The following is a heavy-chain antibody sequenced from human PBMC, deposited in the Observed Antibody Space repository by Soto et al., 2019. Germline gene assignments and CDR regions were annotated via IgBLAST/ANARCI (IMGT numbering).Heavy chain of an antibody. J-gene: IGHJ4*02. Sequence: QVRLQESGPGLVKPSQTLSLTCTVSGGSINSGGYYWNWIRQHPGQGLEWIGYIYYSGSTDYNPSLKSRVTISVDTSKNQFSLNLSSVTAADTAVYFCARWPLYSDMWGYFESWGQGTLVTVSA. D-gene: IGHD4-17*01. V-gene: IGHV4-31*03. CDR1: GGSINSGGYY. CDR3: ARWPLYSDMWGYFES. CDR2: IYYSGST.